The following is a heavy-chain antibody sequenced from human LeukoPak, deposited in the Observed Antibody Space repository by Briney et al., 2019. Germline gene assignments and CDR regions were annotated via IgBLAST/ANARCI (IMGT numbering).Heavy chain of an antibody. V-gene: IGHV1-2*02. J-gene: IGHJ3*02. CDR1: GYTFSGFY. D-gene: IGHD2/OR15-2a*01. CDR2: INPNSGGT. Sequence: ASVKVSCKASGYTFSGFYIHWVRQAPGQGLEWMGWINPNSGGTNFAQKFQGRVTMTRDTSISTAYMELSRLRSDDTAVYYCATGLTKLLVAFDIWGQGTMVTVFS. CDR3: ATGLTKLLVAFDI.